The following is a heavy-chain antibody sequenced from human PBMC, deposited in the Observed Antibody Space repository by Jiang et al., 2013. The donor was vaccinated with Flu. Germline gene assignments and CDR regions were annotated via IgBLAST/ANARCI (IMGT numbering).Heavy chain of an antibody. V-gene: IGHV1-3*01. D-gene: IGHD1-26*01. Sequence: SCKASGYASTTYSLHWVRQAPDKAFSGWAGSTLPMARKILTEFPGQNHLTKDSSANTVYMELSNLTFEDTAVYYCVGGSYFPAYFFDHWGQGTLGHRLL. CDR1: GYASTTYS. CDR2: STLPMAR. J-gene: IGHJ4*02. CDR3: VGGSYFPAYFFDH.